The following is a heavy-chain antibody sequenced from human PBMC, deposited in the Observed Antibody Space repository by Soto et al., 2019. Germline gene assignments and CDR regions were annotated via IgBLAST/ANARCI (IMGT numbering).Heavy chain of an antibody. CDR3: AKDRHPDGIWTFDY. CDR1: GFSFSGYT. D-gene: IGHD3-9*01. CDR2: INGGGGTT. Sequence: EVQLLESGGHLIQPEESLRLSCAASGFSFSGYTMNWVRQAQGKGLEWISGINGGGGTTYYADSVKGRFTISRDDSKNILYLQMNSPRAEDTAMYYCAKDRHPDGIWTFDYWGRGTLVTVSS. J-gene: IGHJ4*02. V-gene: IGHV3-23*01.